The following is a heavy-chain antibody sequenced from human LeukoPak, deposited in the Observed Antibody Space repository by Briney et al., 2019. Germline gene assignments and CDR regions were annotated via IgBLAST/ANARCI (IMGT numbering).Heavy chain of an antibody. D-gene: IGHD6-19*01. Sequence: PGGSLRLSCTASGFTFDDHGMSWVRQAPGKGLEWVANIKEDGSEKYYVDSVKDRFTISRDNAKNSLNLQMNSLRAEDTAVYYCARPGGSGWAFDYWGQGTLVTVSS. J-gene: IGHJ4*02. CDR2: IKEDGSEK. V-gene: IGHV3-7*01. CDR3: ARPGGSGWAFDY. CDR1: GFTFDDHG.